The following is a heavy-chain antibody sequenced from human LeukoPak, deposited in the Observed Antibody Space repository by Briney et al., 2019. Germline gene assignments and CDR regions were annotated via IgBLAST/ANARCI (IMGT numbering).Heavy chain of an antibody. D-gene: IGHD3-22*01. CDR2: IYTSGST. V-gene: IGHV4-61*02. CDR3: ARGTVGDSSGYYYYYYYMDV. J-gene: IGHJ6*03. CDR1: GGSISSGSYY. Sequence: KPSETLSLTCTVSGGSISSGSYYWSWIRQPAGKGLEWIGRIYTSGSTNYNPSLKSRVTISVDTSKNQFSLKLSSVTAADTAVYYCARGTVGDSSGYYYYYYYMDVWGKGTTVTISS.